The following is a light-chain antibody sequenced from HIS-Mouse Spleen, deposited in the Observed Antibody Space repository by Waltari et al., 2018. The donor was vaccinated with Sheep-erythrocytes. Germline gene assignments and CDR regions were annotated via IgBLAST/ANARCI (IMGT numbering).Light chain of an antibody. V-gene: IGLV2-11*01. CDR1: SSDVGCYNY. J-gene: IGLJ1*01. CDR2: DVS. CDR3: CSYAGSYNHV. Sequence: QSALTQPRSVSGSPGPSVTIPCTVTSSDVGCYNYVSWYQQHPGKAPKLMIYDVSKRPSGVPDRFSGSKSGNTASLTISGLQAEDEADYYCCSYAGSYNHVFATGTKVTVL.